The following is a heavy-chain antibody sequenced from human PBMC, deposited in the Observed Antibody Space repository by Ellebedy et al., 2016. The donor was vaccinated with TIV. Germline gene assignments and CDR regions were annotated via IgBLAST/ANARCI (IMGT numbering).Heavy chain of an antibody. D-gene: IGHD4-23*01. CDR1: SGSINSTSYY. V-gene: IGHV4-39*07. Sequence: SETLSLXCTVSSGSINSTSYYWGWIRQPPGKGLEWIGNIYYTGSTYYNPSLKSRVTISVDTSKNQFSLKLNSATAADTAMYYCTYGINSDAFDVWGHGTMVTVSS. CDR2: IYYTGST. J-gene: IGHJ3*01. CDR3: TYGINSDAFDV.